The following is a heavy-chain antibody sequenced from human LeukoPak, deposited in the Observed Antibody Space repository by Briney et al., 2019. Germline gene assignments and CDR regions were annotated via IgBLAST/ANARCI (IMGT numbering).Heavy chain of an antibody. CDR3: AKGGKYDILTGYPRSRLLGDY. CDR1: GFTFSSYA. D-gene: IGHD3-9*01. CDR2: ISGSGGST. Sequence: GGSLRLSCAASGFTFSSYAMSWVRQAPGKGLEWVSVISGSGGSTSYADSVKGRFTISRDNSMNTLYLQMNSLRPEDTAVYYCAKGGKYDILTGYPRSRLLGDYWGQGTLVTVSS. V-gene: IGHV3-23*01. J-gene: IGHJ4*02.